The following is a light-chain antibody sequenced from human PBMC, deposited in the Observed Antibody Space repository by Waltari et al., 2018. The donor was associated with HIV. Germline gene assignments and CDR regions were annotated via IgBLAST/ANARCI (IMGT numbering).Light chain of an antibody. CDR3: QAWDSRTVV. Sequence: SYELSQAPSVSVSPGQTASLNCSGDKLADKYVSWYQQKAGHSPLRVVYQDAKRPSGIPDRFSGSNSGNTATLTISGTQAVDEADYYCQAWDSRTVVFGGGTHLTVL. CDR1: KLADKY. CDR2: QDA. V-gene: IGLV3-1*01. J-gene: IGLJ3*02.